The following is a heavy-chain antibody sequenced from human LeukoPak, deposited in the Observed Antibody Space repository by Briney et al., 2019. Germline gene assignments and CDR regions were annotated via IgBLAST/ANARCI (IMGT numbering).Heavy chain of an antibody. Sequence: SETLSLTCTVSGGSISSYYWRCIRQPAGKGLEWIGRIYTSGSTNYNPSLKSGVTMSVDTSKNQFSLKLSSVTGADTAVYYCARVQENCRGGSCDPNRFDPWGQGTLVTVSS. D-gene: IGHD2-15*01. J-gene: IGHJ5*02. CDR3: ARVQENCRGGSCDPNRFDP. CDR2: IYTSGST. V-gene: IGHV4-4*07. CDR1: GGSISSYY.